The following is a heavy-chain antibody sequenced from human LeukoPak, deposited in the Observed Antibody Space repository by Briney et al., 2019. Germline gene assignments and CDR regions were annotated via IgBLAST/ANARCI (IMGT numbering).Heavy chain of an antibody. CDR3: ARGRWSYFNY. CDR1: GGSISSGSYY. Sequence: PSETLSLTCTVSGGSISSGSYYWSWIRQPAGKGLEWIGRIYTSGSTNYNPSLKSRVTISVDASKNQFSLNLSSVTAADTAVYYCARGRWSYFNYWGQGTLVTVS. D-gene: IGHD2-15*01. CDR2: IYTSGST. V-gene: IGHV4-61*02. J-gene: IGHJ4*02.